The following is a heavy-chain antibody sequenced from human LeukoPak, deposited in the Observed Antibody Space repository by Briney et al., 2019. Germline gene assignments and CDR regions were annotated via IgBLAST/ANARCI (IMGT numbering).Heavy chain of an antibody. Sequence: GSLRLSCAASGFIFSSYWMSWVRQAQGRGLEWVANIKQDGSEKYYVDSVKGRFTISRDNAKNSLYLQMNSLRAEDAAVYYCASRPEGYCSSTSCPYYYYYMDVWGKGTTVTVSS. J-gene: IGHJ6*03. V-gene: IGHV3-7*01. CDR1: GFIFSSYW. D-gene: IGHD2-2*01. CDR2: IKQDGSEK. CDR3: ASRPEGYCSSTSCPYYYYYMDV.